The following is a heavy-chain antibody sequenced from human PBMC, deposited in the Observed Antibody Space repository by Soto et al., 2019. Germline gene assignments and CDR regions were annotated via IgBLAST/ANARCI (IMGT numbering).Heavy chain of an antibody. D-gene: IGHD4-17*01. CDR2: IYPGDSDT. CDR1: GYSFTRHW. CDR3: ARTKDYCGNSMSPFDY. Sequence: GESLKISCKGSGYSFTRHWIGWVRQMPGKGLEWMGFIYPGDSDTRYSPSFQGQVTISADKSVSTAYLQWSSLKASDTALYYCARTKDYCGNSMSPFDYWDQGPLVTISS. V-gene: IGHV5-51*01. J-gene: IGHJ4*01.